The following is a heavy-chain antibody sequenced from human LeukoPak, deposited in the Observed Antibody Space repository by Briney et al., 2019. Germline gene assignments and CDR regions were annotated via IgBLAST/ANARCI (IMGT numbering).Heavy chain of an antibody. J-gene: IGHJ4*02. D-gene: IGHD3-22*01. CDR1: GGSISSGSYY. CDR2: IYTSGGT. Sequence: PSETLSLTCTVSGGSISSGSYYWSWIRQPAGKGLEWIGRIYTSGGTNYNPSLKSRVTISVDTSKNQFSLKLSSVTAADTAVYYCARVYYDSSGYSDYFDYWGQGTLVTVSS. V-gene: IGHV4-61*02. CDR3: ARVYYDSSGYSDYFDY.